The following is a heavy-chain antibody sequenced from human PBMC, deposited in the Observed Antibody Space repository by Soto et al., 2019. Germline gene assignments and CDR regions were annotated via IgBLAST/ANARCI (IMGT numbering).Heavy chain of an antibody. J-gene: IGHJ4*02. Sequence: GGSLRLSCAASGFTFSSYGMHWVRQAPGKGLEWVAVIWYDGSNKYYADSVKGRFTISRDNSKNTLYLQMNSLRAEDTAVYYCARDAESADTAMALDYWGQGTLVTLS. CDR2: IWYDGSNK. D-gene: IGHD5-18*01. CDR3: ARDAESADTAMALDY. CDR1: GFTFSSYG. V-gene: IGHV3-33*01.